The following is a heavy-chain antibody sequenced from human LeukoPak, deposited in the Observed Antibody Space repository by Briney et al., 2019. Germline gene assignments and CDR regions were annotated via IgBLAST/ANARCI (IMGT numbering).Heavy chain of an antibody. Sequence: GRSLRLSCAASGFTFSSYGMHWVRQAPGKGLEWVAVISYDGSNKYYADSVKGRFTISRDNSKNTLYLQMNSLRAEDTAVYYCAPTSRDIVVVGYWGQGTLVTVSS. CDR2: ISYDGSNK. CDR1: GFTFSSYG. D-gene: IGHD2-2*01. CDR3: APTSRDIVVVGY. V-gene: IGHV3-30*03. J-gene: IGHJ4*02.